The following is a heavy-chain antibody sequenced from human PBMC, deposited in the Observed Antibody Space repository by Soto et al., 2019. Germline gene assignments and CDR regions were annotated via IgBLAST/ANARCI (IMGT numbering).Heavy chain of an antibody. CDR3: ARDRPPVRYCSGGSCFMDDVFDI. J-gene: IGHJ3*02. CDR1: GYTFTNYG. Sequence: ASVKVSCKASGYTFTNYGITWVRQAPGQGLEWMGWIGAYNDKTNFAQKFQDRVTMTRDTSTSTAYMELRSLRSDDTAVYFCARDRPPVRYCSGGSCFMDDVFDIWG. D-gene: IGHD2-15*01. CDR2: IGAYNDKT. V-gene: IGHV1-18*01.